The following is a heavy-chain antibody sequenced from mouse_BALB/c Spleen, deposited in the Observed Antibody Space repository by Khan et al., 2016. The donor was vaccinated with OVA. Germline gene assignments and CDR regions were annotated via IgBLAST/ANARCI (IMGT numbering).Heavy chain of an antibody. Sequence: EVQLQESGGDLMKPGGSLKLSCAASGFTFSTYGMSWVRQTPDKSLEWVATINSGGYYTYYPDSVKGRFTVSRNNARNTLYLQISSLKSEDTAMYYCASHLPGSFAYWGRETLVTVST. CDR2: INSGGYYT. J-gene: IGHJ3*01. V-gene: IGHV5-6*01. CDR3: ASHLPGSFAY. CDR1: GFTFSTYG. D-gene: IGHD4-1*01.